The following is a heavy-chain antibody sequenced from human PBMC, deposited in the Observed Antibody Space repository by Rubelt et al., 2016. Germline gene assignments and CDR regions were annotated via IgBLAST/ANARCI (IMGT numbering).Heavy chain of an antibody. CDR3: ARISVAAAGQPFDY. J-gene: IGHJ4*02. Sequence: GKALEWLAHIFSNDATSYSTSLKSRLTISKDTSKSQVVLTMTNMDPVDTATYYCARISVAAAGQPFDYWGQGTLVTVSS. D-gene: IGHD6-13*01. V-gene: IGHV2-26*01. CDR2: IFSNDAT.